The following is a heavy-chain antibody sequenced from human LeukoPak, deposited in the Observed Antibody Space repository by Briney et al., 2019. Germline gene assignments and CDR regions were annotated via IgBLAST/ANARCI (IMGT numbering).Heavy chain of an antibody. CDR2: IKSKTDGGTT. J-gene: IGHJ4*02. CDR1: GFTFTNAW. D-gene: IGHD3-10*01. Sequence: GGSLRLSCAASGFTFTNAWMSWGRQAPGKEREWFGRIKSKTDGGTTDYAAPVKGRFTISRDDSKNTLYLQMNSLNTEDTAVYYCTTYRLYGSGSYQVDSWGRGTLVTVSS. CDR3: TTYRLYGSGSYQVDS. V-gene: IGHV3-15*01.